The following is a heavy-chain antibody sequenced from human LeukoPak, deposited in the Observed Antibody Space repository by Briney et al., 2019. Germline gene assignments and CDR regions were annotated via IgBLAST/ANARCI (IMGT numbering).Heavy chain of an antibody. Sequence: ASVKVSCKASGYTFTGYYMHWVRQAPGQGLEWMGWINPNSGGTNYAQKFQGRVTMTRDTSISTAYMELSRLRSDDTAVYHCARAHLSSASTDYMDVWGKGTTVTVSS. CDR2: INPNSGGT. J-gene: IGHJ6*03. V-gene: IGHV1-2*02. CDR3: ARAHLSSASTDYMDV. CDR1: GYTFTGYY. D-gene: IGHD6-6*01.